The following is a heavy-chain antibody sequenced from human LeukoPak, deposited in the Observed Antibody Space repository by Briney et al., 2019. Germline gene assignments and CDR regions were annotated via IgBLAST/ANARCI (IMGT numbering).Heavy chain of an antibody. D-gene: IGHD3-16*01. CDR2: IYHNEST. Sequence: SSETLSLTCAVSGYSITTGYHWAWIRQTPGKGLEWFGSIYHNESTYYNPSLKSRVTMSVDTSKNHFSLKLSSVTAADTAVYYCARLYWGLGAFDIWGQGTMVTVSS. V-gene: IGHV4-38-2*01. CDR1: GYSITTGYH. J-gene: IGHJ3*02. CDR3: ARLYWGLGAFDI.